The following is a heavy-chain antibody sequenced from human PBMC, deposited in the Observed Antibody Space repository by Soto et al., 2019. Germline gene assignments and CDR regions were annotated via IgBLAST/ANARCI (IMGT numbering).Heavy chain of an antibody. CDR1: GGSISSGGYS. J-gene: IGHJ3*02. V-gene: IGHV4-30-2*01. CDR3: ARHVLRFLEWFSGDSFDI. Sequence: SETLSLTCAVSGGSISSGGYSWSWIRQPPGKGLEWIGYIYHSGSTYYNPSLNSRVTISVDRAKNQLSLKLGSVTAADTAVYYCARHVLRFLEWFSGDSFDIWGQGTMVTVSS. CDR2: IYHSGST. D-gene: IGHD3-3*01.